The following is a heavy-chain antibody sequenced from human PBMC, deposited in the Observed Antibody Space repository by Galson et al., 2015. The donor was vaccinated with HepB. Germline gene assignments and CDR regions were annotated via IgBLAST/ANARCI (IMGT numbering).Heavy chain of an antibody. CDR3: AREVGYCSSTSCYDASGFDP. V-gene: IGHV3-7*01. D-gene: IGHD2-2*01. Sequence: SLRLSCAASGFTFSSYWMSWVRQAPGKGLEWVANIRQDGSEKYYVDSVKGRFTISRDNAKNSLYLQMNSLRAEDTAVYYCAREVGYCSSTSCYDASGFDPWGQGTLVTVSS. J-gene: IGHJ5*02. CDR1: GFTFSSYW. CDR2: IRQDGSEK.